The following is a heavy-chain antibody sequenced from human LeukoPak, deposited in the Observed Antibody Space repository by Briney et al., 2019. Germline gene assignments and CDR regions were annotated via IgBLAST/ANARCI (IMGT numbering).Heavy chain of an antibody. CDR1: GFTFSSYA. D-gene: IGHD1-7*01. CDR2: INTNGGST. V-gene: IGHV3-64*01. CDR3: ARLPGTTNAFDI. Sequence: PGGSLRLSCAASGFTFSSYAMHWVRQAPGKGLEYVSAINTNGGSTYYANSVKGRFTISRDNSKNTLYLQMSSLRAEDMAVYYCARLPGTTNAFDIWGQGTMVTVSS. J-gene: IGHJ3*02.